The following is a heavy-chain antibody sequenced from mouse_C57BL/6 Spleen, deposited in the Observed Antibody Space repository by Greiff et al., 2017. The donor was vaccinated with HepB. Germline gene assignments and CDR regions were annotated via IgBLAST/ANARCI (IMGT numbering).Heavy chain of an antibody. Sequence: EVQLVESGGGLVKPGGSLKLSCAASGFTFSDYGMHWVRQAPEKGLEWVAYISSGSSTIYYADTVKGRFSISRDNAKNTLFLQMTSLRSEDTAMYYCATGGSTPYWYFDVWGTGTTVTVSS. D-gene: IGHD1-1*01. CDR1: GFTFSDYG. V-gene: IGHV5-17*01. CDR2: ISSGSSTI. J-gene: IGHJ1*03. CDR3: ATGGSTPYWYFDV.